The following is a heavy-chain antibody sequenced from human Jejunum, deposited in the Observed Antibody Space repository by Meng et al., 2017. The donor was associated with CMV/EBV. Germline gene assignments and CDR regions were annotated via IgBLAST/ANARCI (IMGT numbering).Heavy chain of an antibody. V-gene: IGHV4-39*07. CDR3: SRDEGEYRVYSRLD. CDR2: VYDGGKT. CDR1: VASLSSSGYY. D-gene: IGHD6-13*01. Sequence: VASLSSSGYYWAWPRQPPGKGLEWIGNVYDGGKTYYNPSLKSRITISLDTTKSQFSLRLSSVTAADTAVYYCSRDEGEYRVYSRLDWGQGTLVTVSS. J-gene: IGHJ4*02.